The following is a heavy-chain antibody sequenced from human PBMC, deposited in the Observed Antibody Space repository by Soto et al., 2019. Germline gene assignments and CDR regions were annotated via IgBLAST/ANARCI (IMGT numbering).Heavy chain of an antibody. D-gene: IGHD6-13*01. CDR2: IHPGDSDT. CDR3: ARHNRYSSTWFEGWFDP. CDR1: GYSFTNYW. J-gene: IGHJ5*02. V-gene: IGHV5-51*01. Sequence: GESLKISCQGSGYSFTNYWVGWVRQIPGRGLEWMGIIHPGDSDTRYSPFFQGQVTISADKSISTAYLQWSSLKASGTARYYCARHNRYSSTWFEGWFDPWGQGTLVTVSS.